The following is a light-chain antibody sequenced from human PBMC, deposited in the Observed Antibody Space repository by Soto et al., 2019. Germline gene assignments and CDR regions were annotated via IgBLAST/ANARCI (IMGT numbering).Light chain of an antibody. CDR3: QQYHTDWT. V-gene: IGKV1-5*01. CDR2: DVS. J-gene: IGKJ1*01. Sequence: DIQMTQAPSTLSASVGDRVTITCRASQSINYWLAWYQQKPGKAPTLLIYDVSTLESGVPSRFSGSGSGTEFTLTIRSLQSDDLATYYCQQYHTDWTFGQGTKLDIK. CDR1: QSINYW.